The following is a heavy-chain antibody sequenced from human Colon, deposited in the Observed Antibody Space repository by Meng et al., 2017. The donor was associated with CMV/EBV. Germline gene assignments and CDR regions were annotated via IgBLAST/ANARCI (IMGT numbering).Heavy chain of an antibody. J-gene: IGHJ5*02. CDR2: ICHTGST. D-gene: IGHD6-19*01. Sequence: SETLSLTCTVSGGSLNNYHWTWIRQPPGQGLEWIGYICHTGSTKYNPSLKGRVTMSLDPSKTQFSLDLSSVTAADTAVYFCARRSVSGPAVGWFDPWGQGTLVTVSS. V-gene: IGHV4-59*01. CDR1: GGSLNNYH. CDR3: ARRSVSGPAVGWFDP.